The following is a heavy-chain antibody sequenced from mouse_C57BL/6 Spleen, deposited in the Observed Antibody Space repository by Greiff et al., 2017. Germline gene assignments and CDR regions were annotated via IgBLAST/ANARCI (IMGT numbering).Heavy chain of an antibody. D-gene: IGHD1-1*01. CDR1: GYTFTDYN. CDR3: ARGYYGSSYIWYFDV. V-gene: IGHV1-18*01. Sequence: VQLKQSGPELVKPGASVKIPCKASGYTFTDYNMDWVKQSHGKSLEWIGDINPNNGGTIYNQKFKGKATLPLDKSSSTAYMELRSLTSEDTAVYYCARGYYGSSYIWYFDVWGTGTTVTVSS. CDR2: INPNNGGT. J-gene: IGHJ1*03.